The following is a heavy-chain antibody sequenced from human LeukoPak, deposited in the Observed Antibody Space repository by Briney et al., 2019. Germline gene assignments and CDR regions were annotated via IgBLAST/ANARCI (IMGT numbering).Heavy chain of an antibody. D-gene: IGHD3-10*01. Sequence: PSGTLSLTCAISGGSISSNNWWSWVRQPPGKGLEWIGEIFHSGSTNYNPSLKSRVTISVDKSKNQFSLNLSSVTTADTAVYYCARAPYGSATNNYYMDVWGKGTTVTVSS. CDR3: ARAPYGSATNNYYMDV. J-gene: IGHJ6*03. V-gene: IGHV4-4*02. CDR2: IFHSGST. CDR1: GGSISSNNW.